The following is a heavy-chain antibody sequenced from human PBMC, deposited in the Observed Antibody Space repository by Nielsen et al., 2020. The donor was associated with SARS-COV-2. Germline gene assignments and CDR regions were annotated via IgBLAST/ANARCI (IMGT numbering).Heavy chain of an antibody. CDR2: ISFDGRNK. Sequence: GESLKISCAGSEVTLKNYGVHWVRQAPDKGPEWLALISFDGRNKVYGDSVKGRFTISRDNSKNTLYLQMNSLRAEDTAVYYCAKEETYYDFWSGYYMGGYFDYWGQGTLVTVSS. CDR1: EVTLKNYG. V-gene: IGHV3-30*06. D-gene: IGHD3-3*01. J-gene: IGHJ4*02. CDR3: AKEETYYDFWSGYYMGGYFDY.